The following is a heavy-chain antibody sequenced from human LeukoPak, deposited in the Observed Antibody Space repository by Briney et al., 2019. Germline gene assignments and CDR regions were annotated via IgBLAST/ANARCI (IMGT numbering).Heavy chain of an antibody. CDR1: GFTFSNYA. CDR3: AKLGRGIRRGGVADFDY. Sequence: GGSLRLSCAASGFTFSNYAMRWVRQAPGKGLEWVSGISGSGDSTYYADSVKGRFTISRDNSKNTLYLQMNSLRAEDTAVYYCAKLGRGIRRGGVADFDYWGQGTLVTVSS. D-gene: IGHD1-26*01. CDR2: ISGSGDST. V-gene: IGHV3-23*01. J-gene: IGHJ4*02.